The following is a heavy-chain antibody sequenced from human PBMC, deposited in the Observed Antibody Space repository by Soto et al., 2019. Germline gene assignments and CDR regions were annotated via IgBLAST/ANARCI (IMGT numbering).Heavy chain of an antibody. CDR2: IRRKANSYAT. D-gene: IGHD3-22*01. CDR3: TTSNPYYYDSSGYDHTLWYYYGMDV. Sequence: EVQLVESGGGLVQPGGSLKLSCAASGFTFSGSAMHWVRQASGKGLAWVGRIRRKANSYATAYAASVKGRFTISRDDSKNTAYLQMNSLKTEDTAVYYCTTSNPYYYDSSGYDHTLWYYYGMDVWGQGTTVTVSS. J-gene: IGHJ6*02. CDR1: GFTFSGSA. V-gene: IGHV3-73*02.